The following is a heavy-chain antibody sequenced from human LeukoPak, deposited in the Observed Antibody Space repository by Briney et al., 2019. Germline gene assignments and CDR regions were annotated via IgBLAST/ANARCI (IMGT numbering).Heavy chain of an antibody. Sequence: NPSETLSLTCAVSGYSISSGYYWGWIRQPPGKGLEWIGEINHSGSTNYNPSLKSRVTISADTSKNQFSLKLSSVTAADTAVYYCARPNLVTTDAFDIWGQGTMVTVSS. D-gene: IGHD5-12*01. CDR3: ARPNLVTTDAFDI. CDR1: GYSISSGYY. V-gene: IGHV4-38-2*01. J-gene: IGHJ3*02. CDR2: INHSGST.